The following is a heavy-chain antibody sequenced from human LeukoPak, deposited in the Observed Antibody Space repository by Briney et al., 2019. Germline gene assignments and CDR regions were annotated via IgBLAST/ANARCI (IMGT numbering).Heavy chain of an antibody. Sequence: GGSLRLSCAASGFTFSSYGMHWVRQAPGKGLEWVAFIRYDGSNKYYADSVKGRFTISRDNSKNTLYLQMNSLRAEDTAVYYCARLDRETYCSSTSCYVYWGQGTLVAVSS. D-gene: IGHD2-2*01. V-gene: IGHV3-30*02. CDR2: IRYDGSNK. CDR3: ARLDRETYCSSTSCYVY. CDR1: GFTFSSYG. J-gene: IGHJ4*02.